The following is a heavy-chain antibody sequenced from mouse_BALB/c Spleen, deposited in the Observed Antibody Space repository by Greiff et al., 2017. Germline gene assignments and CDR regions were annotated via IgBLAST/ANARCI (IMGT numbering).Heavy chain of an antibody. J-gene: IGHJ2*01. CDR3: ARSSPSTVVARDYFDY. CDR1: GYTFTDYY. V-gene: IGHV1-84*02. D-gene: IGHD1-1*01. CDR2: IYPGSGNT. Sequence: QVQLKQSGPELVKPGASVKISCKASGYTFTDYYINWVKQKPGQGLEWIGWIYPGSGNTKYNEKFKGKATLTVDTSSSTAYMQLSSLTSEDTAVYFCARSSPSTVVARDYFDYWGQGTTLTVSS.